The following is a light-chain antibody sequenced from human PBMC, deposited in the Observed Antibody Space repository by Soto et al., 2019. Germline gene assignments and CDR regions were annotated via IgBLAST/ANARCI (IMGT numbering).Light chain of an antibody. CDR2: AAS. CDR3: QKYNSAPFT. V-gene: IGKV1-27*01. J-gene: IGKJ3*01. Sequence: DXXMXQSPSXLSASVXDRVTITXRAXQGIXXHLGWYRQKPGQVPELLIYAASLLESGVPSRFSGSGSGTDFTLTISSLQPEDVATYYCQKYNSAPFTFGPGTKVHI. CDR1: QGIXXH.